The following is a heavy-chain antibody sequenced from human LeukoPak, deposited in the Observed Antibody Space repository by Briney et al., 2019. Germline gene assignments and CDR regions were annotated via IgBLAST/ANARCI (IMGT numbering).Heavy chain of an antibody. J-gene: IGHJ1*01. Sequence: PSETLSLTCAVYGGSLSGYYWSWIRQPPGNGLEWIGDINHSGSTNYNPSLKSRVTISVDTSKNQFSLRLSSVTAADTAVYYCASSLLGSSGWPESEYFHHWGQGTLVTVSS. D-gene: IGHD6-19*01. V-gene: IGHV4-34*01. CDR1: GGSLSGYY. CDR3: ASSLLGSSGWPESEYFHH. CDR2: INHSGST.